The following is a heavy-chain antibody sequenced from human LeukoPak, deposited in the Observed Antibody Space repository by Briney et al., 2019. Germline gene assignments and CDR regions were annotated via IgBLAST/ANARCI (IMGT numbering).Heavy chain of an antibody. CDR1: GGSISSGGYS. J-gene: IGHJ3*02. CDR3: ARVGRQLGAFDI. Sequence: NPSETLSLTCAVSGGSISSGGYSWSWLRQPPGKGLEWIGYIYHSGSTYYNPSLKSRVTISVDRSKNQFSLKLSSVTAADTAVYYCARVGRQLGAFDIWGQGTMVTVSS. CDR2: IYHSGST. V-gene: IGHV4-30-2*01. D-gene: IGHD6-13*01.